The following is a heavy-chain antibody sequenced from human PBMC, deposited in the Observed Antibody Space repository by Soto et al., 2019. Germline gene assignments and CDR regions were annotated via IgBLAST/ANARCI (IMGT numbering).Heavy chain of an antibody. Sequence: GGSLRLSCAASGFTFSSYSMNWVRQAPGKGLEWVSYISSSSSTIYYADSVKGRFTISRDNAKNSLYLQMNSLRDEDTAVYYCARETGTTAQVHYYYYYGMDVWGQGTTVT. D-gene: IGHD1-1*01. CDR1: GFTFSSYS. CDR3: ARETGTTAQVHYYYYYGMDV. V-gene: IGHV3-48*02. J-gene: IGHJ6*02. CDR2: ISSSSSTI.